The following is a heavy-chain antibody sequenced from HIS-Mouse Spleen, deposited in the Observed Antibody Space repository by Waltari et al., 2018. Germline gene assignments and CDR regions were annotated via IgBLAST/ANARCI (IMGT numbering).Heavy chain of an antibody. V-gene: IGHV4-39*07. CDR1: GGSISSSSYY. D-gene: IGHD6-13*01. Sequence: QLQLQESGPGLVTPSETLSLICTVAGGSISSSSYYWGWIRQPPGKGLEWIGSIYYSGSTYYNPSLKSRVTISVDTSKNQCSLKLSSVTAADTAVYYCAREIPYSSSWYDWYFDLWGRGTLVTVSS. CDR3: AREIPYSSSWYDWYFDL. CDR2: IYYSGST. J-gene: IGHJ2*01.